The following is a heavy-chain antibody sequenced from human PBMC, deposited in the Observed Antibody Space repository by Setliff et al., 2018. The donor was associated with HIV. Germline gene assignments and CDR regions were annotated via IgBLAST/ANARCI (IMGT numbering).Heavy chain of an antibody. V-gene: IGHV4-31*03. CDR1: GGSISSGGFY. J-gene: IGHJ4*02. Sequence: SETLSLTCTVTGGSISSGGFYWTWIRQHPGKGLEWIGYIYNTGSTYHSPSLESRVTISVDTSKNQFSLKLSSVTAADTAVYYCARGLSFYDPGGFDYWGQGTLVTV. CDR3: ARGLSFYDPGGFDY. CDR2: IYNTGST. D-gene: IGHD3-22*01.